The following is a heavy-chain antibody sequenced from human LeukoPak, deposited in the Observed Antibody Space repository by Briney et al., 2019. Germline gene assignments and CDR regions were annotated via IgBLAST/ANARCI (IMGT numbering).Heavy chain of an antibody. D-gene: IGHD3-10*02. CDR1: GFTFSTYS. CDR2: ISSTSSTI. Sequence: GGSLRLSCAASGFTFSTYSFHWVRQAPGKGLEWISYISSTSSTIYYAGSLKGRFTISRDNAKNSLYLQMNSLRAEDTAVYYCAELGITMIGGVWGKGTTVTISS. J-gene: IGHJ6*04. CDR3: AELGITMIGGV. V-gene: IGHV3-48*01.